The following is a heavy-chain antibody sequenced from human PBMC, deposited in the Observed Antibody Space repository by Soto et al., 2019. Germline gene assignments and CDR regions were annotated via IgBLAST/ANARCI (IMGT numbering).Heavy chain of an antibody. Sequence: EVQLLESGGGLVQPGGSLRLSCAASGFTFSSYAMSWVRQAPGKGLEWVSAISGSGGSTYYADSVKGRFTISRDNSKNTLYLQMISLRAEDTAVDYCAKVDNYDILTGYYLDYWGQGTLGTVSS. J-gene: IGHJ4*02. D-gene: IGHD3-9*01. V-gene: IGHV3-23*01. CDR1: GFTFSSYA. CDR2: ISGSGGST. CDR3: AKVDNYDILTGYYLDY.